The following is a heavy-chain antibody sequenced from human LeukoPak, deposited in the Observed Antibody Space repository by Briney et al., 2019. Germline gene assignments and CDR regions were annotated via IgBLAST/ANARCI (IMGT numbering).Heavy chain of an antibody. CDR2: MNPNSGNT. J-gene: IGHJ4*02. Sequence: GASVKVSCKASGYTLTSYDINWVRQATGQGLEWMGWMNPNSGNTGYAQKFQGRVTMTRNTSISTAYMELSSLRSEDTAVYYCARTYYDFWSGYKGYFDYWGQGTLVTVSS. V-gene: IGHV1-8*01. CDR1: GYTLTSYD. D-gene: IGHD3-3*01. CDR3: ARTYYDFWSGYKGYFDY.